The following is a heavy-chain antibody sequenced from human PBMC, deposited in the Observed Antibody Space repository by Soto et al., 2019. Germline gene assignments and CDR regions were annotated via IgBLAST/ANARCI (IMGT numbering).Heavy chain of an antibody. D-gene: IGHD3-22*01. V-gene: IGHV4-31*03. CDR1: GGSISSGGYY. J-gene: IGHJ3*02. Sequence: QVQLQESGPGLVKPSQTLSLTCTVSGGSISSGGYYWSWIRKHPGKGLEWIGYIYYSGSTYYNPSLKSRVTISVDTSKNEFSLELSSLTAADTAVYYCARGRGYYDSSGYPGRAFDIWGQGTKVTV. CDR3: ARGRGYYDSSGYPGRAFDI. CDR2: IYYSGST.